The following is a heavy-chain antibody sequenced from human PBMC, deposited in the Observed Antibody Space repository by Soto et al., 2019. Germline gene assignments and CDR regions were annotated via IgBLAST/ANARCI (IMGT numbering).Heavy chain of an antibody. J-gene: IGHJ4*02. CDR3: ARGSYYYDGRGYYHY. D-gene: IGHD3-22*01. Sequence: QVQLQESGPGLVKPSQTLSLTCTVSGGSISSGDYYWSWIRQPPGKGLEWIGYIYYSGSTYYNPSLNSRVTISVATSKNQFSLKLSSVTAADTAVYYCARGSYYYDGRGYYHYWGQGTLVTVSS. CDR1: GGSISSGDYY. CDR2: IYYSGST. V-gene: IGHV4-30-4*01.